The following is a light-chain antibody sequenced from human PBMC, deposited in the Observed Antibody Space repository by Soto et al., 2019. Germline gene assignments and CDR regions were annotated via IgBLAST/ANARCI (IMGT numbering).Light chain of an antibody. CDR1: QSVTSDY. CDR2: GAS. Sequence: EIVLTQSPGTLSLSPGERATLSCGASQSVTSDYLAWYQQKPGQAPRLLIYGASARATGIPDRFSGSGSGTDFTLTISRLEPEDFAVYYCQQYGGSPLTFGGGTRVDIK. V-gene: IGKV3-20*01. J-gene: IGKJ4*01. CDR3: QQYGGSPLT.